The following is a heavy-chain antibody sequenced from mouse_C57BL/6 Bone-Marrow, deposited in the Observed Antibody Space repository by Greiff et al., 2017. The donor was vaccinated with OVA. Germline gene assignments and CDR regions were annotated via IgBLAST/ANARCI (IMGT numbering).Heavy chain of an antibody. CDR1: GYTFTSYW. J-gene: IGHJ2*01. V-gene: IGHV1-69*01. D-gene: IGHD1-1*01. CDR3: ARPFYYYGSSPFDY. CDR2: IDPSDSYT. Sequence: VKLQQPGAELVMPGASVKLSCKASGYTFTSYWMHWVKQRPGQGLEWIGEIDPSDSYTNYNQKFKGKSTLTVDKSSSTAYMQLSSLTSEDSAVYYCARPFYYYGSSPFDYWGQGTTLTVSS.